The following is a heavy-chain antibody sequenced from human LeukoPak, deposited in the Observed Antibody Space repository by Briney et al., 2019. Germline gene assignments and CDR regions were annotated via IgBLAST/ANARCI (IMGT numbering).Heavy chain of an antibody. CDR3: ARDDWTYCSSTTCPDAYI. Sequence: SETLSLTCTVSGGSISSYYWSWIRQPPGKGLEWIGYIYYSGSTNYNPSLKSRVTISVDTSKNQFSLKLTSVTAADTAVYYCARDDWTYCSSTTCPDAYIWGQGTMVTVSS. D-gene: IGHD2-2*01. CDR1: GGSISSYY. J-gene: IGHJ3*02. V-gene: IGHV4-59*12. CDR2: IYYSGST.